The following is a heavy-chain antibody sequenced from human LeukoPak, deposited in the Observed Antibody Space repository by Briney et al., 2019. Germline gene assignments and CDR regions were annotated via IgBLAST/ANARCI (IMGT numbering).Heavy chain of an antibody. J-gene: IGHJ4*02. CDR1: GFTFTNAW. CDR2: IKSKSDGGTT. V-gene: IGHV3-15*01. CDR3: STSRVITMIVVVITNPLDY. Sequence: GGSLRLSCAASGFTFTNAWMGWVRQAPGKGLEWVGRIKSKSDGGTTEYAAPVKGRFTISRDDSKRTLILQMNSLKTDDTAVYYCSTSRVITMIVVVITNPLDYWGQGTLITVSS. D-gene: IGHD3-22*01.